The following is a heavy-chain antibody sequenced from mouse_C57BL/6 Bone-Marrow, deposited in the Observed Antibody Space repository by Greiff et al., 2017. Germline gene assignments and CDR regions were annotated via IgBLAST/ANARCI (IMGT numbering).Heavy chain of an antibody. Sequence: EVQLQESGAELVRPGASVKLSCTASGFNIKDDYMHWVKQRPEQGLEWIGWIDPGNGDTEYASKFQGKATITADTSSNTAYLQLSSLTSEDTAVYYCTTGYGSYYYAMDYWGQGTSVTVSS. CDR1: GFNIKDDY. V-gene: IGHV14-4*01. CDR3: TTGYGSYYYAMDY. D-gene: IGHD1-1*01. CDR2: IDPGNGDT. J-gene: IGHJ4*01.